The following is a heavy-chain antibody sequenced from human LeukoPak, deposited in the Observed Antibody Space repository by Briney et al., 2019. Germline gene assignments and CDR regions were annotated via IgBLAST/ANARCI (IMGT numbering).Heavy chain of an antibody. V-gene: IGHV1-2*02. CDR1: GYSFNGYY. CDR2: INPDTGGT. J-gene: IGHJ4*02. D-gene: IGHD6-19*01. CDR3: ARGPRYISGRYAESFSIAY. Sequence: GASVKVSCKASGYSFNGYYLHWVRQAPGQAFEWLGWINPDTGGTNYVHNFQGRVTMTRDTSVSAAYMELSSLRSGDTAIYYCARGPRYISGRYAESFSIAYWGQGTLVTVSS.